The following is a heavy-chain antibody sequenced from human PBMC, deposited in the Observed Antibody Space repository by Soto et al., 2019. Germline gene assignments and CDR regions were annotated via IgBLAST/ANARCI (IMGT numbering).Heavy chain of an antibody. CDR2: INTNSGDT. CDR3: ARDHQELILYNWFDP. V-gene: IGHV1-2*02. D-gene: IGHD1-7*01. CDR1: GYTFAGYY. J-gene: IGHJ5*02. Sequence: QVQLVQSGAEVKKPGASVKVSCKASGYTFAGYYMHWVRQAPGQGLEWMGWINTNSGDTQYAQKFQGRVTMTGDTSISTGYMELRSLRVDDTAVYYCARDHQELILYNWFDPWGQGTRVTVSS.